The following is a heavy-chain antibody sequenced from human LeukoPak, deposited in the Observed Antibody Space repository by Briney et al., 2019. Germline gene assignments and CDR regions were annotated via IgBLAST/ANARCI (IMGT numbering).Heavy chain of an antibody. Sequence: GGSVRVSCAASVFTFSRYGMSWVRQAPGKGLEGVAASSGSGGRTYYADSVKGRFTISRDNSKNALYLQVNRLRAEDTAVYNCATGDFYGSGRDYYYYMDVWGKGTTVTISS. D-gene: IGHD3-10*01. V-gene: IGHV3-23*01. CDR1: VFTFSRYG. CDR3: ATGDFYGSGRDYYYYMDV. CDR2: SSGSGGRT. J-gene: IGHJ6*03.